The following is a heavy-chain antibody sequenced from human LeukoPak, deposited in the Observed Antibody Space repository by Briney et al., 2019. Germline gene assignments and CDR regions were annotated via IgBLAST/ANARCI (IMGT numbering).Heavy chain of an antibody. CDR2: IKQDGSEK. CDR3: AGVVRGVPAAIRRRDWFDP. Sequence: GGSLRLSCAASGFTFSSYWMSWVRQAPGKGLEWVANIKQDGSEKYYVDSVKGRFTISRDNAKNSLYLQMNSLRAEDTAGYYCAGVVRGVPAAIRRRDWFDPWGQGTLVTVSS. J-gene: IGHJ5*02. CDR1: GFTFSSYW. D-gene: IGHD2-2*02. V-gene: IGHV3-7*01.